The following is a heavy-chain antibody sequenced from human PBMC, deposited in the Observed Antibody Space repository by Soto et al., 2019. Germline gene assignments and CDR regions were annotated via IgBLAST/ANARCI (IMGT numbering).Heavy chain of an antibody. Sequence: GGSLRLSCAASGFTFSNYAMSWVRQAPGKGLEWVSTISGRGGNTYYADSVKGRFTISRDNSRNTLYLQMDSLRVEDSAVYSCAKAGCSGGTCYLYYFDYWGQGALVTVSS. CDR2: ISGRGGNT. CDR3: AKAGCSGGTCYLYYFDY. J-gene: IGHJ4*02. D-gene: IGHD2-15*01. CDR1: GFTFSNYA. V-gene: IGHV3-23*01.